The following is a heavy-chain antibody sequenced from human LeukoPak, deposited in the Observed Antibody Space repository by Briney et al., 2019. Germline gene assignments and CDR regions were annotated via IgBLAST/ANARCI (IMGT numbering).Heavy chain of an antibody. D-gene: IGHD5-24*01. CDR3: ARFDGYNSNY. CDR2: IIPIFGTA. J-gene: IGHJ4*02. Sequence: ASVKVSCKASGGTFSSYAISWVRQAPGQGLEWMGGIIPIFGTANYAQKFQGRVTITADESTSTAYMELSSLRSEDTVVYYCARFDGYNSNYWGQGTLVTVPS. V-gene: IGHV1-69*13. CDR1: GGTFSSYA.